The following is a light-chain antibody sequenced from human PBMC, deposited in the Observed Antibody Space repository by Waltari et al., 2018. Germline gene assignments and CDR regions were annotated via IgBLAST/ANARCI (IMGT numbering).Light chain of an antibody. Sequence: ETVVTQSPGTLSVSPGERATLSCMTSPSIGSSLAWYQQKPGQSPRLLIYHASTRATGIPARFSGSGSETEFTLTISSLQSEDSAVYYCQQYNNWPPGTFGQGTRVEV. CDR3: QQYNNWPPGT. V-gene: IGKV3D-15*01. CDR2: HAS. CDR1: PSIGSS. J-gene: IGKJ1*01.